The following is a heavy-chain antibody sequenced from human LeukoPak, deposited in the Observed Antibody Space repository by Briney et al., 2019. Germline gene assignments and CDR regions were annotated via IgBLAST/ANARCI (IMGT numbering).Heavy chain of an antibody. D-gene: IGHD5-12*01. CDR3: AKTSRENSAYDSPFDY. V-gene: IGHV3-23*01. Sequence: GGSLRLSCAASGFTFSSYAMSWVRQAPGKGLEWVSAISTSGGSTYYADSVKGRFTISRDNSKNTVFLQMNSLRAGDTAIYYCAKTSRENSAYDSPFDYWGQGTLVTVSS. J-gene: IGHJ4*02. CDR1: GFTFSSYA. CDR2: ISTSGGST.